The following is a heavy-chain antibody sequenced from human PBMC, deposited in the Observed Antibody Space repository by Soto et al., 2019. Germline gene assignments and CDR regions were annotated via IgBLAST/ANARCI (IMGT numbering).Heavy chain of an antibody. V-gene: IGHV3-15*06. D-gene: IGHD5-12*01. Sequence: LRLSCAASGFNFRDALMSWVRQIPGKGLEWVGRVKTTSERGTTNYAAPVLGRFTVSRDDSKSTLYLQMDALRAEDTAVYYCTTAGTRVGYTGSYWGQGTQVTVSS. J-gene: IGHJ4*02. CDR3: TTAGTRVGYTGSY. CDR2: VKTTSERGTT. CDR1: GFNFRDAL.